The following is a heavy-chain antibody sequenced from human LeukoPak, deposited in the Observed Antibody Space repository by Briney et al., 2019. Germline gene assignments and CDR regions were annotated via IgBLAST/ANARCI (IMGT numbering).Heavy chain of an antibody. D-gene: IGHD1/OR15-1a*01. CDR2: ISYDGSNK. J-gene: IGHJ4*02. Sequence: PGRSLRLSCAASGFTFSSYGMRWVRQAPGKGLEWVAVISYDGSNKYYADSVKGRFTISRDNSKNTLYLQMNSLRAEDTAVYYCAKDPGSGTEDYWGQGTLVTVSS. CDR1: GFTFSSYG. V-gene: IGHV3-30*18. CDR3: AKDPGSGTEDY.